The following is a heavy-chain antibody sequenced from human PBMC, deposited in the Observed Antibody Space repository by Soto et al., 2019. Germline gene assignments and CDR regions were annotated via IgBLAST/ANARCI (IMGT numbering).Heavy chain of an antibody. D-gene: IGHD1-1*01. J-gene: IGHJ4*02. CDR3: AKNWGGLERSFLEDL. V-gene: IGHV3-23*01. CDR1: GFTFSSYA. CDR2: ISGSGGST. Sequence: EVQLLESGGGLVQPGGSLRLSCAASGFTFSSYAMSWVRQAPGKGLEWVSAISGSGGSTYYADSVKGRFTISRDNSKNTLYLQMNSLRAEDTAVYYYAKNWGGLERSFLEDLWGQGTLVTVSS.